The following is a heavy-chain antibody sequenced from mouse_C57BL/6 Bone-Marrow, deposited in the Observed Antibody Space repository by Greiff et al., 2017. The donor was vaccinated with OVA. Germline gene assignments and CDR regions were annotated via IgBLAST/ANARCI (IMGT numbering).Heavy chain of an antibody. CDR1: GYSFTGYY. V-gene: IGHV1-42*01. J-gene: IGHJ3*01. CDR3: ARSTMVTRDWFAY. D-gene: IGHD2-2*01. CDR2: INPSTGGT. Sequence: VQLQQSGPELVKPGASVKISCKASGYSFTGYYMNWVKQSPEKSLEWIGEINPSTGGTTYNQKFKAKATLTVDKSSSTAYMQLKSLTSEESAVYYCARSTMVTRDWFAYWGQGTLVTVSA.